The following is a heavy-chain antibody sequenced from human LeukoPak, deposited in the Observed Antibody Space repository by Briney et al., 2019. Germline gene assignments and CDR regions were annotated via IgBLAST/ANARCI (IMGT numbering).Heavy chain of an antibody. J-gene: IGHJ6*03. D-gene: IGHD3-10*01. V-gene: IGHV1-69*06. CDR2: IIPIFGTA. Sequence: RASVKVSCKASGYTFSSYGISWVRQAPGQGLEWMGGIIPIFGTANYAQKFQGRVTITADKSTSTAYMELSSLRSEDTAVYYCARIGVREVRGVYYYMDVWGKGTTVTVSS. CDR3: ARIGVREVRGVYYYMDV. CDR1: GYTFSSYG.